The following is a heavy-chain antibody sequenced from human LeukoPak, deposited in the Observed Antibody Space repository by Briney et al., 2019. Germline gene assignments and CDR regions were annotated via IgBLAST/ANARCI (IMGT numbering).Heavy chain of an antibody. CDR1: GNTFTSHY. V-gene: IGHV1-46*01. CDR2: INPSGGST. J-gene: IGHJ6*02. CDR3: ATDHMLGRQYGSGSYYSPFLANYYYYYGMDV. D-gene: IGHD3-10*01. Sequence: GASVKVSCKASGNTFTSHYVHWVRQAPGQGLEWMGIINPSGGSTTYAQNFQGRVTMTEDTSTDTAYMELSSLRSEDTAVYYCATDHMLGRQYGSGSYYSPFLANYYYYYGMDVWGQGTTVTVSS.